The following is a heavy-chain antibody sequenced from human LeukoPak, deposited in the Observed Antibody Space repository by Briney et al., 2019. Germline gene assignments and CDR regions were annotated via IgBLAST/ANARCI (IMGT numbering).Heavy chain of an antibody. V-gene: IGHV1-2*02. CDR2: INPNSGGT. Sequence: ASVKVSCKASGYTFTGYYMHWVRQAPGQGLEWMGWINPNSGGTNYAQKFQGRVTMTRDTSISTAYMELSRLRSDDTAVYYCVRGYPPYVLPFDYWGQGTLVTVSS. J-gene: IGHJ4*02. CDR1: GYTFTGYY. CDR3: VRGYPPYVLPFDY. D-gene: IGHD2-15*01.